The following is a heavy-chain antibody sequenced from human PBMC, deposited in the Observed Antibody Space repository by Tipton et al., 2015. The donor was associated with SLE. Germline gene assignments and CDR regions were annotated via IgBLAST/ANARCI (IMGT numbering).Heavy chain of an antibody. CDR2: ISSSSSTI. J-gene: IGHJ6*02. Sequence: SLRLSCAASGFTFSSYSMNWVRQAPGKGLEWDSYISSSSSTIYYADSVKGRFTISRDNAKNSLYLQMNSLRAEDTAVYYCAGDPRGGDYYGSGSYVAGPLGVWGQGTTVPVSS. CDR3: AGDPRGGDYYGSGSYVAGPLGV. D-gene: IGHD3-10*01. V-gene: IGHV3-48*01. CDR1: GFTFSSYS.